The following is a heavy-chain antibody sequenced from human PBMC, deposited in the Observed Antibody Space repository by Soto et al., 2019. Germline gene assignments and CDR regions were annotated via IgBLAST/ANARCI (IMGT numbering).Heavy chain of an antibody. CDR1: GFTFSDYG. Sequence: QELLEESGGGVVQPGRSLRLSCAASGFTFSDYGMHWVRQAPGKGLEWVALISYDGSLKYYADSVTGRFTISRAHTNSTLFLQMDSMRPEDTAVYFCAKAQSYTATYGKQHNTPLRFNYGLDIWGQGTTVNVSS. D-gene: IGHD3-10*01. CDR2: ISYDGSLK. J-gene: IGHJ6*02. CDR3: AKAQSYTATYGKQHNTPLRFNYGLDI. V-gene: IGHV3-30*18.